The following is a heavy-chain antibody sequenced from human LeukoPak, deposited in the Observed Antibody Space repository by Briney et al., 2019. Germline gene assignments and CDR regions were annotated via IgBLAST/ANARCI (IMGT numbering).Heavy chain of an antibody. CDR1: GFTFSNAR. CDR3: TSETNYYDSSGYYSPFDY. V-gene: IGHV3-15*07. D-gene: IGHD3-22*01. CDR2: IKSKPDGGTT. Sequence: GGSLRLSCEASGFTFSNARMNWVRQAPGKGLEWVGRIKSKPDGGTTDYAAPVKGRFTISRDDSKNTLYLQMNSLKTEDTAVYYCTSETNYYDSSGYYSPFDYWGQGTLVTVSS. J-gene: IGHJ4*02.